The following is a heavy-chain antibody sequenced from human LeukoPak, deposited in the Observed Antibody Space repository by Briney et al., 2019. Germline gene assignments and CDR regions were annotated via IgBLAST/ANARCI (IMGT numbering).Heavy chain of an antibody. V-gene: IGHV3-21*01. CDR3: ARGYQRPDY. CDR1: GLTFSTYT. J-gene: IGHJ4*02. Sequence: PGGSLRLSCAASGLTFSTYTMNWVRQAPGKGLEWVSSISSSSNNINYADSVKGRFTISRDNAMNSVHLQMNSLRVEDTAAYYCARGYQRPDYWGQGTLITVSS. D-gene: IGHD2-2*01. CDR2: ISSSSNNI.